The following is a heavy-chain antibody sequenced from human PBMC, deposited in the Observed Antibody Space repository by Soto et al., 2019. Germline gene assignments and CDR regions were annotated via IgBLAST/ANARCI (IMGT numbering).Heavy chain of an antibody. D-gene: IGHD6-19*01. CDR3: ARKVAGSI. V-gene: IGHV3-23*01. CDR2: ISSRGDGS. Sequence: EMHLLESGGGLVQPGGSLRLSCAASGFTVSSFPMTWVRQAPGKGLEWVASISSRGDGSFYADSVKGRFTISRDRSKNMLFLQLSSRRAEDTTVYYCARKVAGSIWGQGTLVTVSS. CDR1: GFTVSSFP. J-gene: IGHJ4*02.